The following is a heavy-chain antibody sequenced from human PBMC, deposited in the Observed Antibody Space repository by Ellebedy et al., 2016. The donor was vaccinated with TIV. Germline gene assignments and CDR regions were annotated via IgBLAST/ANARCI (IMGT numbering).Heavy chain of an antibody. V-gene: IGHV1-18*04. Sequence: AASVKVSCKASGYTFTNNGISWVRQAPGQGLEWMGWISGYNGQTNYAQKFQGRVTMTTDTSTSTASMELRSLRSDDTAVYYCARMIPDHFDYWGLGTLVTVSS. CDR3: ARMIPDHFDY. CDR1: GYTFTNNG. D-gene: IGHD1-14*01. CDR2: ISGYNGQT. J-gene: IGHJ4*02.